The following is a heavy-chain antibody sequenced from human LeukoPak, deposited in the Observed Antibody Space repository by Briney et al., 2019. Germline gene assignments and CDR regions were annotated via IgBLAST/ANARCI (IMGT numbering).Heavy chain of an antibody. Sequence: GGSLRLSCAASGFTFSSYSMNWVRQAPGKGLEWVSSISNSSSYIYYADSVKGRFTISRDNAKNSLYLQMNSLRAEDTAVYYCARVPLEQQLASRHYYYYGMDVWGQGTTVTVSS. CDR3: ARVPLEQQLASRHYYYYGMDV. J-gene: IGHJ6*02. CDR1: GFTFSSYS. V-gene: IGHV3-21*01. D-gene: IGHD6-13*01. CDR2: ISNSSSYI.